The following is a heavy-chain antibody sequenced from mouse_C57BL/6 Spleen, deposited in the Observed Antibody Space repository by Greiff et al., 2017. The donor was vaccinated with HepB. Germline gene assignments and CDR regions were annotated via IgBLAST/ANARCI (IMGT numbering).Heavy chain of an antibody. Sequence: QVQLQQSGAELVKPGASVKISCKASGYAFSSYWMNWVKQRPGKGLEWIGQIYPGDGDTNYNGKFKGKATLTADKSSSTAYMQLSSLTSEDSAVYFCARSGTIWLRPPMDYWGQGTSVTVSS. V-gene: IGHV1-80*01. CDR2: IYPGDGDT. CDR3: ARSGTIWLRPPMDY. J-gene: IGHJ4*01. CDR1: GYAFSSYW. D-gene: IGHD2-2*01.